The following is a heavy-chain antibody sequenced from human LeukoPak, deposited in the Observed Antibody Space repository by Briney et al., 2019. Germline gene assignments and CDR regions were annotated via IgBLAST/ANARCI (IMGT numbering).Heavy chain of an antibody. CDR1: GGSISSGDYY. CDR2: IYYGGST. Sequence: PSETLSLTCTVSGGSISSGDYYWSWIRQSPGKGLEWIGYIYYGGSTYYNPSLKSRVTISVDTSKNQFSLKLSSVTAADTAVYYCARSTTSGSTPPDAFDIWGQGTMVTVSS. D-gene: IGHD1-26*01. CDR3: ARSTTSGSTPPDAFDI. J-gene: IGHJ3*02. V-gene: IGHV4-30-4*08.